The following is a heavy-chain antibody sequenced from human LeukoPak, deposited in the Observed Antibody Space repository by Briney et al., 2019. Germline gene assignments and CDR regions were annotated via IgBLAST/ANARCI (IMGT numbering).Heavy chain of an antibody. CDR2: IYYSGST. CDR3: ARDRVYYDSSGYGGYFDY. D-gene: IGHD3-22*01. J-gene: IGHJ4*02. Sequence: SETLSLTCTVSGGSISSYYWSWVRQPPGKGLEWIGYIYYSGSTNYNPSLKSRVTISVDTSKNQFSLKLSSVTAADTAVYYCARDRVYYDSSGYGGYFDYWGQGTLVTVSS. CDR1: GGSISSYY. V-gene: IGHV4-59*12.